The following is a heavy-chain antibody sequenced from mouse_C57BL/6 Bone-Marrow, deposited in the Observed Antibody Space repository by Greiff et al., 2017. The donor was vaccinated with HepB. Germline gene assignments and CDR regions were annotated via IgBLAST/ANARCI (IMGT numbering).Heavy chain of an antibody. J-gene: IGHJ4*01. D-gene: IGHD3-1*01. CDR2: IYPRSGNT. Sequence: ESGAELARPGASVKLSCKASGYTFTSYGISWVKQRTGQGLEWIGEIYPRSGNTYYNEKFKGKATLTADKSSSTAYMELRSLTSEDSAVYFCARPGSGAMDYWGQGTSVTVSS. CDR3: ARPGSGAMDY. V-gene: IGHV1-81*01. CDR1: GYTFTSYG.